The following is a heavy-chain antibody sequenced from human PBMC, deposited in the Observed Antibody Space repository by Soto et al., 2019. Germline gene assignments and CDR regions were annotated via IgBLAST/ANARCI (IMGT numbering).Heavy chain of an antibody. CDR1: GFTFSSYA. V-gene: IGHV3-23*01. J-gene: IGHJ6*02. CDR2: IGESGTPT. D-gene: IGHD2-2*01. CDR3: ARYIPGVRYYGMDV. Sequence: EVQLLESGGGLAQPGGSLRLSCAASGFTFSSYAMKWVRQAPGKGLEWVSLIGESGTPTYYADSVKGRFTISRDNSGNTLFLEMYRLRAEDTAVYYCARYIPGVRYYGMDVWGQGTTVTVSS.